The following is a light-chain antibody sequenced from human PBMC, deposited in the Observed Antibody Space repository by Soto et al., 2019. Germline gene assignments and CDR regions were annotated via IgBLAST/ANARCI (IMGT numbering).Light chain of an antibody. CDR1: QSVSSSF. V-gene: IGKV3-20*01. Sequence: ESGLTQSPGTLSLSPGERATLSCRASQSVSSSFLAWYQLKPGQAPRLLIYGASSRATGIPDRFSGSGSGTDFTLTISRLEAEDFAVYYCQQYDSSPWTFGQGTKVEIK. CDR2: GAS. J-gene: IGKJ1*01. CDR3: QQYDSSPWT.